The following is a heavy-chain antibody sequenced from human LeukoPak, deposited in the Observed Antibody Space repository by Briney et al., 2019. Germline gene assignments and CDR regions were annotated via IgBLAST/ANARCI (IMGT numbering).Heavy chain of an antibody. D-gene: IGHD3-3*02. V-gene: IGHV1-2*02. Sequence: GASVKVSCKASGYTFSDFYIHWVRQAPGQGPEYVGWITPKSGDTYSPQRFQGRVTMTRDASISTAYMEQSSLRSDDTAVYFCARVRLADERAWAYWGQGTLVTVSS. CDR1: GYTFSDFY. J-gene: IGHJ4*02. CDR2: ITPKSGDT. CDR3: ARVRLADERAWAY.